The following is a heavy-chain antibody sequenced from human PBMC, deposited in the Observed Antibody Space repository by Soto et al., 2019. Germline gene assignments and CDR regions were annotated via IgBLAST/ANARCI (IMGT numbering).Heavy chain of an antibody. J-gene: IGHJ6*02. D-gene: IGHD3-22*01. V-gene: IGHV3-33*01. CDR3: AREDDSSGYYVHYYYYGMDV. CDR1: GFTFSSYG. Sequence: QVQLVESGGGVVQPGRSLRLSCAASGFTFSSYGMHWVRQAPGKGLEWVAVIWYDGSKKYYGDSVKGRFTISRDNSKNTLYLQMNSLRAEDTAVYYCAREDDSSGYYVHYYYYGMDVWGQGTTVTVSS. CDR2: IWYDGSKK.